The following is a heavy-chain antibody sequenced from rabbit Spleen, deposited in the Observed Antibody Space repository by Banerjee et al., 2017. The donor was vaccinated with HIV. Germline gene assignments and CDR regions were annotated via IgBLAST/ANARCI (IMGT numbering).Heavy chain of an antibody. D-gene: IGHD8-1*01. CDR1: GFSFSSSDY. V-gene: IGHV1S40*01. CDR3: ARDTGTSFSTYGRDR. CDR2: IAGSSSGFT. Sequence: QSLEESGGDLVQPGASLPLPCTASGFSFSSSDYLCWVRQAPGKGLEWISCIAGSSSGFTESATGAKGRFTGSKTSSTTVTLQMTSLTVADTATYCCARDTGTSFSTYGRDRGGPGTLVTVS. J-gene: IGHJ6*01.